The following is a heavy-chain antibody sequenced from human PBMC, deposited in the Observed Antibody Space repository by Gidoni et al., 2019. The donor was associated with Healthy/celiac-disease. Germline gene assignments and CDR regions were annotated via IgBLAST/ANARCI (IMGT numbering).Heavy chain of an antibody. J-gene: IGHJ4*02. CDR2: IKQDGSEK. D-gene: IGHD2-21*01. CDR3: ARAPPYCGTGCDDY. Sequence: EVQLVESGGGVVQPGGSRRLSCEASGFTFSSYWMSWVRQAPGKGLELVANIKQDGSEKYYVDSVKGRFTISRDNAKNSLYLPMNSLRAEDTAVYYCARAPPYCGTGCDDYWGQGTLVTVSS. CDR1: GFTFSSYW. V-gene: IGHV3-7*01.